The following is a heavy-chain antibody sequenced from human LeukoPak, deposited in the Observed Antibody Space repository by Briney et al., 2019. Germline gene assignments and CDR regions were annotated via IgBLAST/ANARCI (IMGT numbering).Heavy chain of an antibody. CDR2: ISSSSSYI. CDR1: GFTFSSYS. Sequence: PGGSLRLSCTASGFTFSSYSMNWVRQAPGKGLEWVASISSSSSYIYYADSVKGRFTISRDNAKNSLYLQMNSLRAEDTAVYYCARGLRSHGMDVWGQGTTVTVSS. J-gene: IGHJ6*02. V-gene: IGHV3-21*01. CDR3: ARGLRSHGMDV.